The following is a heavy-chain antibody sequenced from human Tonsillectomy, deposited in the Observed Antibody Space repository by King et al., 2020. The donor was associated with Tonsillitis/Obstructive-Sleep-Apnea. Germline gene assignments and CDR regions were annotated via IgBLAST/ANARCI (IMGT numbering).Heavy chain of an antibody. CDR3: ARLFGDGDYVMDYFDY. J-gene: IGHJ4*02. D-gene: IGHD4-17*01. CDR1: GGSISSYY. CDR2: IYYSGST. V-gene: IGHV4-59*01. Sequence: VQLQESGPGLVKPSETLSLTCTVSGGSISSYYWSWLRQPPGKGLEWIGYIYYSGSTNYNPSLKSRVTISVDTSKNQFSLKLSSVTAADTAVYYCARLFGDGDYVMDYFDYWGQGTLVTVSS.